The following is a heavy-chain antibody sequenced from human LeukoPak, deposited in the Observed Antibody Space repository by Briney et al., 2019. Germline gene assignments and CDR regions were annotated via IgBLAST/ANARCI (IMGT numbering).Heavy chain of an antibody. CDR2: ISGSSSTI. J-gene: IGHJ4*02. CDR3: ARVRSSVAAARVFDY. CDR1: GFTFSSYS. Sequence: LAGGSLRLSCAASGFTFSSYSMNWVRQAPGKGLEWVSYISGSSSTIYYADSVKGRFTISRDNAKNSLYLQMNSLRAEDTAVYYCARVRSSVAAARVFDYWGQGTLVTVSS. D-gene: IGHD6-13*01. V-gene: IGHV3-48*01.